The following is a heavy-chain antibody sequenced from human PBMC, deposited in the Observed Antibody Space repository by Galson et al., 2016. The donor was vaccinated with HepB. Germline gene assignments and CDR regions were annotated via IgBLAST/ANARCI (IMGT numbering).Heavy chain of an antibody. D-gene: IGHD2-2*01. CDR3: ARGVLKGYCTSPSCTASWFDP. CDR2: IIPVFGTG. CDR1: RGTSRSYV. J-gene: IGHJ5*02. Sequence: SVKVSCKASRGTSRSYVITWVRQAPGQGLEWMGGIIPVFGTGNYAQKFQGRVTITADESTSTAYIELSGLTSEDTAVYYCARGVLKGYCTSPSCTASWFDPWGQGTLVTVSS. V-gene: IGHV1-69*13.